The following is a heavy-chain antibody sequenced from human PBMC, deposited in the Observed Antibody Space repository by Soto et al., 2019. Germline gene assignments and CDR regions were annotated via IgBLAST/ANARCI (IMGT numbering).Heavy chain of an antibody. V-gene: IGHV3-74*03. CDR3: GRNAIFLPAVPSEY. Sequence: GGSLRLSCAASGFTFSVYWMHWVRQSPGKGLEWVSRIKIDGSGTTYADSVKGRFSISRDKAKNTVYLQMDSLRVEDTAVYYCGRNAIFLPAVPSEYWGQGTPVPVSS. CDR1: GFTFSVYW. CDR2: IKIDGSGT. D-gene: IGHD3-9*01. J-gene: IGHJ4*02.